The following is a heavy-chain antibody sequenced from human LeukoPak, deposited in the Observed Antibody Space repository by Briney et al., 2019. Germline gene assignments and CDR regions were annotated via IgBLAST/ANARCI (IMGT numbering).Heavy chain of an antibody. CDR3: ARDYYDSSGYRLDAFDI. Sequence: ASVKVSCKASGYTFTGYYMHWVRQAPGQGLEWMGWINPNSGGTNYAQKFQGRVTMTRDTSISTAYMELSRLRSDDTAVYYCARDYYDSSGYRLDAFDIWGQGTMVTVSS. D-gene: IGHD3-22*01. V-gene: IGHV1-2*02. J-gene: IGHJ3*02. CDR1: GYTFTGYY. CDR2: INPNSGGT.